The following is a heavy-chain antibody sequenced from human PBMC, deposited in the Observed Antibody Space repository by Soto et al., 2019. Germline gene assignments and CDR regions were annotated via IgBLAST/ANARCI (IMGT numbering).Heavy chain of an antibody. J-gene: IGHJ6*02. Sequence: SVKVSFKTSGDNFKKNVFTWVRQAPGQGLEWMGGTIPALGKTHYIEKFQGRVTITVDDATRAVYMEVRDLTSEDTAIYYCARGPFRPSAMDDWGQGTTVTDSS. V-gene: IGHV1-69*01. CDR1: GDNFKKNV. CDR2: TIPALGKT. CDR3: ARGPFRPSAMDD. D-gene: IGHD3-10*01.